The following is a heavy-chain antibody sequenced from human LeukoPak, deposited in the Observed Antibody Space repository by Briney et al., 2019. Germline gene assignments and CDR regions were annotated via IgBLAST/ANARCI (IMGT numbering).Heavy chain of an antibody. J-gene: IGHJ4*02. Sequence: PGGSLRLSCAASGFTFSNYAMSWVRQAPGKGLEWVATISGSGGNTYYTDSVKGRFTISRDNSKNTLSLQMNSLRAEDTAVYYCAKDSSADDSSGYSYYFDYWGQGTLVTVSS. V-gene: IGHV3-23*01. D-gene: IGHD3-22*01. CDR3: AKDSSADDSSGYSYYFDY. CDR1: GFTFSNYA. CDR2: ISGSGGNT.